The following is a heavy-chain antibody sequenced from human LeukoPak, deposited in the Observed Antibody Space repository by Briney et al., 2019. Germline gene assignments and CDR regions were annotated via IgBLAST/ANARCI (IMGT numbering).Heavy chain of an antibody. V-gene: IGHV5-51*01. CDR2: IYPGDSDT. CDR3: ARTAACSSTSCYVPFDI. Sequence: GESLKISCKGSGYSFTSYWIGRVRQMPGKGLEWMGIIYPGDSDTRYSPSFQGQVTISADKSISTAYLQWSSLKASDTAMYYCARTAACSSTSCYVPFDIWGQGTMVTVSS. J-gene: IGHJ3*02. CDR1: GYSFTSYW. D-gene: IGHD2-2*01.